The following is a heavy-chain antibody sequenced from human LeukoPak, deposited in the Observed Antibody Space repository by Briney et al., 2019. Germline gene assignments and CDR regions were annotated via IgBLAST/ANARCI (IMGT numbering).Heavy chain of an antibody. CDR1: GFTFDDYG. V-gene: IGHV3-20*01. CDR3: ARRLNYYDSSGTEGYYFDY. J-gene: IGHJ4*02. Sequence: GGSLRLSCAASGFTFDDYGMSWVRQAPGKGLEWVSGISWNGGCTGYADSVKGRFTISRDNAKNSLYLQMNSLRAEDTALYHCARRLNYYDSSGTEGYYFDYWGQGTLVTVSS. CDR2: ISWNGGCT. D-gene: IGHD3-22*01.